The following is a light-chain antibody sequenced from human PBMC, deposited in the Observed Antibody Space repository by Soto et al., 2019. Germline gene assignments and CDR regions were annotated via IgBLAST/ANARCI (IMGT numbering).Light chain of an antibody. J-gene: IGKJ1*01. CDR3: QQYGSSGT. V-gene: IGKV3-20*01. CDR1: QSVSSSY. Sequence: EIVLTQSPGTLSLSPGERATLSCRASQSVSSSYLAWYQQKPGQAPSLLMYGASNRATGIPDRFSGSGSGTVFTLTISRLEPEDFAVYYCQQYGSSGTFGQGTKVDIK. CDR2: GAS.